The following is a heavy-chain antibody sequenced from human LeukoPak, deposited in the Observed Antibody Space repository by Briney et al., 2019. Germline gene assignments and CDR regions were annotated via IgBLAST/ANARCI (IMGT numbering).Heavy chain of an antibody. Sequence: PGGSLRLSCAASGFTFSSYAMSWVRQAPGKGLEWVSAISGSGGSTYYADSVKGRFTISRDNSRDTLFLQMSSLRAEDTAVYYCAKGDSSGSYHYFDYWGQGSLITVSS. D-gene: IGHD3-10*01. CDR2: ISGSGGST. V-gene: IGHV3-23*01. J-gene: IGHJ4*02. CDR3: AKGDSSGSYHYFDY. CDR1: GFTFSSYA.